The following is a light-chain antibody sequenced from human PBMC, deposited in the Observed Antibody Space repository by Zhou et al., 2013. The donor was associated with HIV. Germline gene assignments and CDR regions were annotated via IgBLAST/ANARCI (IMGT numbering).Light chain of an antibody. J-gene: IGKJ1*01. CDR3: QQYASYSQT. Sequence: DIQMTQSPSTLSASVGDSVTITCRASQNVGGYLAWYQQKRGDAPKLLIYKASTLQSGVPSRFSGSGYGTEFTLTISGLQPDDFATYYCQQYASYSQTFGQGTKVDIK. CDR2: KAS. V-gene: IGKV1-5*03. CDR1: QNVGGY.